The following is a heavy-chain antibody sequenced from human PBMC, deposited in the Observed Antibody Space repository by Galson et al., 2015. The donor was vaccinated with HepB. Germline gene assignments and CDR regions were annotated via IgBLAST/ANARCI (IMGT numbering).Heavy chain of an antibody. D-gene: IGHD3-16*01. Sequence: SLRLSCAASGFTLNYYWMHWVRQPPGKGLVWVSHINIDGTSTSYADSVKGRFTISRDNAKNTLYLEMNSLGAEDTAVYYCTRDPPGDGFNYWGQGTLVTVSS. V-gene: IGHV3-74*01. CDR1: GFTLNYYW. J-gene: IGHJ4*02. CDR3: TRDPPGDGFNY. CDR2: INIDGTST.